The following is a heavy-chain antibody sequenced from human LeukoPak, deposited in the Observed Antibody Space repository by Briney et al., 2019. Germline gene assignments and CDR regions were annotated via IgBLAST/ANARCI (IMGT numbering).Heavy chain of an antibody. CDR1: GGTFSSYA. CDR3: ATRSQLRTPLAAYYGMDV. CDR2: IIPIFGTA. D-gene: IGHD2-2*01. V-gene: IGHV1-69*06. J-gene: IGHJ6*02. Sequence: GASVKVSCKASGGTFSSYAISWVRQAPGQGLEWMGGIIPIFGTANYAQKFQGRVTITADKSTSTAYMELSSLRSEDTAVYYCATRSQLRTPLAAYYGMDVWGQGTTVTVSS.